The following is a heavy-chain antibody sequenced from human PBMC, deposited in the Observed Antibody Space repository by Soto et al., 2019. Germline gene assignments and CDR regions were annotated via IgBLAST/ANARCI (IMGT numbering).Heavy chain of an antibody. CDR3: AKKRQWLGNDAFDI. CDR2: IIPILGIA. Sequence: QVQLVQSGAEVKKPGSSVKVSCKASGGTFSSYTISWVRQAPGQGLEWMGRIIPILGIANYAQKFQGRVTITADKSRSPAYMERSSLRSEDTAVYYCAKKRQWLGNDAFDIWGQGTMVTVSS. D-gene: IGHD6-19*01. J-gene: IGHJ3*02. V-gene: IGHV1-69*02. CDR1: GGTFSSYT.